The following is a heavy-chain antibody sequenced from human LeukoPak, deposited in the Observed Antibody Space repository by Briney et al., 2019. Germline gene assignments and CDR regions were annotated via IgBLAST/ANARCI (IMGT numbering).Heavy chain of an antibody. D-gene: IGHD4-11*01. V-gene: IGHV3-49*04. CDR1: GFTFTSCA. Sequence: SLRLSCAASGFTFTSCAMSWVRQAPGKGLEWVGFIRGKGSGGSTEYAASVKGRFTISRDDSRSMAYLQMDGLRTEDTAVYYCTRERDYTDEYWGQGTLVTVSS. J-gene: IGHJ4*02. CDR3: TRERDYTDEY. CDR2: IRGKGSGGST.